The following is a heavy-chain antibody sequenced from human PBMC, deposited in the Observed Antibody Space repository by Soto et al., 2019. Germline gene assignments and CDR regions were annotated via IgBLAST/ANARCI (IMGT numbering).Heavy chain of an antibody. V-gene: IGHV3-15*07. CDR3: THQRWGAFEI. D-gene: IGHD2-2*01. J-gene: IGHJ3*02. Sequence: EVQLVESGGGLVKPGGSLTLSCAVSGVVFNNAWMNWVRQAPGKGLEWVGRIESKTDGGTTDYAAPVKGRFTISRDDSKNTLYLQMNSLKTEDTAVYYCTHQRWGAFEIWGQGTLVTVSS. CDR1: GVVFNNAW. CDR2: IESKTDGGTT.